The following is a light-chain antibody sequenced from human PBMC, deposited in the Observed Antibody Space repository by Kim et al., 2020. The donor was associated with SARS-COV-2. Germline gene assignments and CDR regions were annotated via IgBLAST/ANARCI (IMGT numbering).Light chain of an antibody. CDR2: RAS. Sequence: EIVLTQSPGTLSLSPGERATLSCRASQRVSSTYIAWYQQKPGQAPRRLISRASSRATGIPDRFSGSGSGTDFTLTVSRLDPEDVAVYYCQQYSTTPWTFGQGTKLEI. CDR1: QRVSSTY. V-gene: IGKV3-20*01. J-gene: IGKJ2*01. CDR3: QQYSTTPWT.